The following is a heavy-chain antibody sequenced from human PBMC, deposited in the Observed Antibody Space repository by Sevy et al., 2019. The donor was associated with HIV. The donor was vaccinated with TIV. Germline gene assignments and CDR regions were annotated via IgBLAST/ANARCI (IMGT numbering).Heavy chain of an antibody. CDR1: GFTFSTYS. V-gene: IGHV3-48*02. J-gene: IGHJ5*02. D-gene: IGHD3-22*01. CDR2: ISRTSTTT. CDR3: AREAYYYDSREENWFDP. Sequence: GGSLRLSCKASGFTFSTYSMHWVRQAPGKGLEWVSSISRTSTTTYYADSAKGRFTISRDNAKNSLYLQMNSLREEDMAVYYCAREAYYYDSREENWFDPWGQGTLVTVSS.